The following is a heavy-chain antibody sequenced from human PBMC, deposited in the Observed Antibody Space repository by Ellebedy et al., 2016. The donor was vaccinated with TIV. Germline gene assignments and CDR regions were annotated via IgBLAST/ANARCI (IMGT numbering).Heavy chain of an antibody. V-gene: IGHV4-59*13. Sequence: SETLSLTXTVSGGSISSYYWSWIRQPPGKGLEWIGYIYYSGSTNYNPSLKSRVTISVDTSKNQFSLKLSSVTAADTAVYYCARGRRWLQIYWGQGTLVTVSS. J-gene: IGHJ4*02. CDR3: ARGRRWLQIY. D-gene: IGHD5-24*01. CDR2: IYYSGST. CDR1: GGSISSYY.